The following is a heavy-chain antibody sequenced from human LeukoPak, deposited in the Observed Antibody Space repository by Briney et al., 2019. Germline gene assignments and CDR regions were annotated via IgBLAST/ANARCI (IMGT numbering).Heavy chain of an antibody. D-gene: IGHD6-13*01. CDR1: GFTFSSYA. V-gene: IGHV3-23*01. J-gene: IGHJ3*02. CDR3: AKDSRYRGQEYSSSWYAAFDI. Sequence: GGSLRLSCAASGFTFSSYAMSWVRQAPGKGLEWVSAISGSGGSTYYADSVKGRFTISRDNSKNTLYLQMNSLRAEDTAVYYCAKDSRYRGQEYSSSWYAAFDIWGQGTMVTVSS. CDR2: ISGSGGST.